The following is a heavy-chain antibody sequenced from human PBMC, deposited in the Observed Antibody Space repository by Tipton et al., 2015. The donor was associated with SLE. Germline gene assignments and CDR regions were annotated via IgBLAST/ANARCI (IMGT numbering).Heavy chain of an antibody. D-gene: IGHD4-23*01. CDR3: ARHEDYGGNLGYYFDY. Sequence: QVQLVQSGAEVKKPGASVKVSCKASGYTFTSYAISWVRQAPGQGLEWMGWISAYNGNTNYAQKLQDRVTMSLDMSKNQFSLRLSSVTAADTAVYFCARHEDYGGNLGYYFDYWGQGTLVTVSS. CDR2: ISAYNGNT. V-gene: IGHV1-18*01. J-gene: IGHJ4*02. CDR1: GYTFTSYA.